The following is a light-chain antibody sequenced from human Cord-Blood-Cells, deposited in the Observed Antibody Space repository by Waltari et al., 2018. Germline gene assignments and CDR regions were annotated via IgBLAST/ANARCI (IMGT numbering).Light chain of an antibody. CDR3: QTWGTGIRV. Sequence: QLVLTQSPSASASPGASVKLTCTLSSGHSRYAIPCHQQQPEKGPRYLMKLNSDGSHSKGDGIPDRFSGSSSGAERYLTISSLQSEDEADYYCQTWGTGIRVFGGGTKLTVL. J-gene: IGLJ3*02. V-gene: IGLV4-69*01. CDR2: LNSDGSH. CDR1: SGHSRYA.